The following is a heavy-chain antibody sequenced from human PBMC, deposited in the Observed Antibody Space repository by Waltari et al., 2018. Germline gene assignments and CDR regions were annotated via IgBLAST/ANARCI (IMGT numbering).Heavy chain of an antibody. D-gene: IGHD6-13*01. J-gene: IGHJ4*02. CDR3: ARSHVGDSSWPGDY. V-gene: IGHV1-46*04. CDR2: INPSGGAT. CDR1: GYTLSTYY. Sequence: QVQLVQSGAAVKKPGASVRISCEASGYTLSTYYIHWVRQAPGQGLEWMGIINPSGGATTYAQKLQDRITLTRDTSTSTVYMTLRSLTSEDTAVYYCARSHVGDSSWPGDYWGQGTLVSVSS.